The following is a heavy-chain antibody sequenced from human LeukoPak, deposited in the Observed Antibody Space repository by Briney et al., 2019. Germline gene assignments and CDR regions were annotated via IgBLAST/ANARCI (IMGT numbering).Heavy chain of an antibody. CDR1: GFTFSTYW. V-gene: IGHV3-74*01. J-gene: IGHJ4*02. D-gene: IGHD6-19*01. CDR3: ARDLAMAGRDLDY. CDR2: INPEGTTA. Sequence: GSLRLPCSASGFTFSTYWMHWVRQAPGKGLVWVSVINPEGTTATYADSVKGRFTISRDNAKNSLYLQMNSLRAEDTALYYCARDLAMAGRDLDYWGQGTLVTVSS.